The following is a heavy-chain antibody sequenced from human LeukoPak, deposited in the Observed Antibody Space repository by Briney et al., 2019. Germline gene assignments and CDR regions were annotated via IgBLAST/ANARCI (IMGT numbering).Heavy chain of an antibody. CDR3: ARVRGVVIATCFDY. J-gene: IGHJ4*02. Sequence: GGSLRLSCAASGFTFSSYWMSWVRQAPGKGLEWVANIKQDGSEKYYVDSVKGRFTISRDNAKNSLYLQMYSLRAEDTAVYYCARVRGVVIATCFDYWGQGTLVTVSS. V-gene: IGHV3-7*01. D-gene: IGHD2-21*01. CDR2: IKQDGSEK. CDR1: GFTFSSYW.